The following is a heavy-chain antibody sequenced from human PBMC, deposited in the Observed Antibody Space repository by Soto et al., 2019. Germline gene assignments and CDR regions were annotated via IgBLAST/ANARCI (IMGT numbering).Heavy chain of an antibody. CDR2: ISWNSGSI. CDR3: AKDIRAVAALTGFDY. J-gene: IGHJ4*02. CDR1: GFTFDDYA. Sequence: PGGSLRLSCAASGFTFDDYAMHWVRQAPGKGLEWVSGISWNSGSIGYADSVKGRFTISRDNAKNSPYLQMNSLRAEDTALYYCAKDIRAVAALTGFDYWGQGTLVTVSS. D-gene: IGHD6-19*01. V-gene: IGHV3-9*01.